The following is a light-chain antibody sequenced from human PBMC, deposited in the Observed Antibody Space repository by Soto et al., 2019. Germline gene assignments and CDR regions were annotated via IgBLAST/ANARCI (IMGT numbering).Light chain of an antibody. CDR2: GAS. Sequence: ETVMTQSPATLSVSPGEGATLSCRASQSVSINLAWYQQKPGQAPRLLIYGASTRATGIPARFSGSGSGTEFALTLSSLQSEDFAVYCCQQYNNWPPITCGQGTRLAIK. J-gene: IGKJ5*01. CDR3: QQYNNWPPIT. CDR1: QSVSIN. V-gene: IGKV3-15*01.